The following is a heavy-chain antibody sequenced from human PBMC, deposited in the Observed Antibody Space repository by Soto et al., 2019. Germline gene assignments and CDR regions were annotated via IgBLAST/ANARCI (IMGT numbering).Heavy chain of an antibody. CDR3: ARDLTGAAGGGY. CDR1: GYTFTSHA. D-gene: IGHD6-13*01. J-gene: IGHJ4*02. V-gene: IGHV1-3*01. Sequence: ASGEVSCEASGYTFTSHAMPWVRQAPGQRRERMGWINAHNGNTKYSQKFQGRVTLTRDTSERTAYMDPRSLTSDDTAISYCARDLTGAAGGGYWGQGTLVTVSS. CDR2: INAHNGNT.